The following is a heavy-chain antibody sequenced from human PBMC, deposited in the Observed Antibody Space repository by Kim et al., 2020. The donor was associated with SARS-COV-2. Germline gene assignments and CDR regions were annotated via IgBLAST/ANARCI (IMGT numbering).Heavy chain of an antibody. CDR1: GFTFSSYS. CDR2: ISSSSYI. D-gene: IGHD2-2*01. CDR3: ARDHPPPSEGYCSSTSCAYYFDY. Sequence: GGSLRLSCAASGFTFSSYSMNWVRQAPGKGLEWVSSISSSSYIYYADSVKGRFTISRDNAKNSLYLQMNSLRAEDTAVYYCARDHPPPSEGYCSSTSCAYYFDYWGQGTLVTVSS. V-gene: IGHV3-21*01. J-gene: IGHJ4*02.